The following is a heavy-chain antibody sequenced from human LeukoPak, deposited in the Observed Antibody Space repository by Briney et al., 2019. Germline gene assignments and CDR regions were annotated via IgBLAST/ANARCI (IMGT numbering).Heavy chain of an antibody. CDR1: GFTFSSYE. Sequence: PGGSLRLSCAASGFTFSSYEMNWVRQAPGKGLEWVSYISSSSSTIYYADSVKGRFTISRDNAKNSLYLQMNSLRAEDTAVYYCARDHYDILTARQYYYMDVWGKGTTVTVSS. J-gene: IGHJ6*03. CDR3: ARDHYDILTARQYYYMDV. D-gene: IGHD3-9*01. CDR2: ISSSSSTI. V-gene: IGHV3-48*01.